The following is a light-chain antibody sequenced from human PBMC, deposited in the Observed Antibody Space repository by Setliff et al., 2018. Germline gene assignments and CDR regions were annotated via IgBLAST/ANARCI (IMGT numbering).Light chain of an antibody. CDR3: QSYDISLSGYV. J-gene: IGLJ1*01. V-gene: IGLV1-40*01. CDR1: GSNIVAGSD. CDR2: GNM. Sequence: QCALTQPPSVSGAPGPRVTISCTGSGSNIVAGSDVHWYQFLPGTAPNLLIYGNMNLASGVPDRFSGSKSATSASLAISGLQAEDEADYYCQSYDISLSGYVFGTGTKVTVL.